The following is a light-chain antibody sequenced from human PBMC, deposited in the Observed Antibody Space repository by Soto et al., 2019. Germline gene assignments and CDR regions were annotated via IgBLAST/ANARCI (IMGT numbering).Light chain of an antibody. V-gene: IGKV3D-15*01. CDR3: QQYNNWPLT. J-gene: IGKJ4*01. Sequence: EILITQSPATLSVSPGDRATLSCRASQSVGNDLAWYQQTHGQAPRILIYDASTRATGIPARFSGSGSGTEFTLTISRLLSEDFAVYSCQQYNNWPLTFGGGTKVDIK. CDR2: DAS. CDR1: QSVGND.